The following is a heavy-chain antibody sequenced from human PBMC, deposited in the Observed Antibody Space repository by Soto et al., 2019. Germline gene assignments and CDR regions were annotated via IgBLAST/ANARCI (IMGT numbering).Heavy chain of an antibody. CDR1: GFTFSSYS. D-gene: IGHD3-16*01. CDR2: ISSSSSYI. V-gene: IGHV3-21*04. J-gene: IGHJ6*02. Sequence: GGSLRLSCAASGFTFSSYSMNWVRQAPGKGLEWVSSISSSSSYIYYADSVKGRFTISRDNAKNSLYLQMNSLRPEDTALYYCTKARLWGGDGYNSYYYNAMAVWGQGTTVTVSS. CDR3: TKARLWGGDGYNSYYYNAMAV.